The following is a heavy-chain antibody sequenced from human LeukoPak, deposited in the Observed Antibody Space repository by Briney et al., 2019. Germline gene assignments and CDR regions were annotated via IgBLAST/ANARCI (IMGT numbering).Heavy chain of an antibody. CDR3: ARERGRLRWSDAFDI. J-gene: IGHJ3*02. CDR1: GFTFSSYS. D-gene: IGHD4-23*01. V-gene: IGHV3-48*04. Sequence: PGGSLRLSCAASGFTFSSYSMNWVRQAPGKGLEWVSYISSSSSTIYYADSVKGRFTISRDNAKNSLYLQMNSLRAEDTAVYYCARERGRLRWSDAFDIWGQGTMVTVSS. CDR2: ISSSSSTI.